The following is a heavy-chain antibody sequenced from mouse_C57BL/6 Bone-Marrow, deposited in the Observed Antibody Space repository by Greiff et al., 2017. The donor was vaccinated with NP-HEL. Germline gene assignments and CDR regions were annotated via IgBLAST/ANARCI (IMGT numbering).Heavy chain of an antibody. CDR2: IYPGSGST. D-gene: IGHD1-1*01. CDR3: ASDYGSSLSYYAMDY. J-gene: IGHJ4*01. Sequence: QVQLQQPGAELVKPGASVKMSCKASGYTFTSYWITWVKQRPGQGLEWIGDIYPGSGSTNYNEKFKSKATLTVDTSSSTAYMQLSSLTSEDSAVYYCASDYGSSLSYYAMDYWGQGTSVTVSS. CDR1: GYTFTSYW. V-gene: IGHV1-55*01.